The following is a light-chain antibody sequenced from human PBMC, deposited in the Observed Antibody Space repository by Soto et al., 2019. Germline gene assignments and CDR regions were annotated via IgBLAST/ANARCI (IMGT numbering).Light chain of an antibody. CDR3: QTWGTGYVL. CDR1: SSDVGGYNY. J-gene: IGLJ2*01. Sequence: QSALTQPASVSGSPGQSITISCTGTSSDVGGYNYVSWYQQHPGKAPKLMIYEVSNRPSGVSNRFSGSKSGNTASLTISGLQAEDEADYYCQTWGTGYVLFGGGTKLTVL. V-gene: IGLV2-14*01. CDR2: EVS.